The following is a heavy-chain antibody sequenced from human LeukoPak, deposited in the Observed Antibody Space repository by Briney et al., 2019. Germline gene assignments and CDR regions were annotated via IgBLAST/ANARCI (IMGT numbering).Heavy chain of an antibody. CDR3: ARYHITKNWFDP. J-gene: IGHJ5*02. D-gene: IGHD1-14*01. Sequence: SETLSLTCAVYGGSFSGYYWSWIRQPPGKGLEWIGEINHSGSTNYNPSLKSRVTISVDTSKNQFSLKLSSVTAADTAVYYCARYHITKNWFDPWGPGTLVTVSS. V-gene: IGHV4-34*01. CDR1: GGSFSGYY. CDR2: INHSGST.